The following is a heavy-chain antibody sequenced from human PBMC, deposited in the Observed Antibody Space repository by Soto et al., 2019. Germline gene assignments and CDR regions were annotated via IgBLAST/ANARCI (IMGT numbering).Heavy chain of an antibody. D-gene: IGHD1-26*01. J-gene: IGHJ6*02. CDR2: ISYDGSNK. CDR3: ARGEASSSVGHYYYGMDV. Sequence: PGGSLRHSCAASGFTISNYGMNWGRQAPGKGLEWAAVISYDGSNKYYADSVKGRFTISRDNSKNTLYLQMDSLRGEDTAVYHCARGEASSSVGHYYYGMDVWGQGTTVTVSS. CDR1: GFTISNYG. V-gene: IGHV3-30*03.